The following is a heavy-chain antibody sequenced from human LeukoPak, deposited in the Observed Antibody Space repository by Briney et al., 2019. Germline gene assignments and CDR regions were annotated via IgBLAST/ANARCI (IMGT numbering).Heavy chain of an antibody. CDR3: TQSLSILIPLDY. CDR1: GFSLSTSGVG. J-gene: IGHJ4*02. V-gene: IGHV2-5*01. D-gene: IGHD6-6*01. CDR2: IYWNDDK. Sequence: SGPTLVNPTETLTLTCTCSGFSLSTSGVGVGWIRQPPGTALEWLALIYWNDDKRYSPSLKSRLTITKDTSRNQVVLTLTNMDLVDTATYYCTQSLSILIPLDYWGQGTLVTVSS.